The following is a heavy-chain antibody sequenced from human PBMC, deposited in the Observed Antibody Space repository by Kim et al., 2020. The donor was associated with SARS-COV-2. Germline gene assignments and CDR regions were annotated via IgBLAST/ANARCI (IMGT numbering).Heavy chain of an antibody. CDR3: TFYDSSGYHSADFDY. D-gene: IGHD3-22*01. CDR2: IRSKAYGGTT. CDR1: GFTFGDYA. V-gene: IGHV3-49*04. Sequence: GGSLRLSCTASGFTFGDYAMSWVRQAPGKGLEWVGFIRSKAYGGTTEYAASVKGRFTISRDDSKSIAYLQMNSLKTEDTAVYYCTFYDSSGYHSADFDYWGQGTLVTVSS. J-gene: IGHJ4*02.